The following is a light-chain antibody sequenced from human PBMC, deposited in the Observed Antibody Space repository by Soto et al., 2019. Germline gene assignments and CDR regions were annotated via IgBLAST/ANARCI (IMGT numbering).Light chain of an antibody. Sequence: QSVLTQPASVSGSPGQSITISCTGTSSDVGSYNLVSWYQQHPGKAPKLMIYEGSKRPSGVSNRFSGSKSGNTASLTISGLQLEVEVDYFCCSYAGSSTVVFGGGTKLTVL. CDR3: CSYAGSSTVV. CDR2: EGS. V-gene: IGLV2-23*01. J-gene: IGLJ2*01. CDR1: SSDVGSYNL.